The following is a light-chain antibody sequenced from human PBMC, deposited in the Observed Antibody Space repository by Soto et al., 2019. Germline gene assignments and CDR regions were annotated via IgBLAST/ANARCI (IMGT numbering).Light chain of an antibody. V-gene: IGKV1-12*01. J-gene: IGKJ2*01. CDR1: QDIARW. Sequence: DIQMTQSPSSVSASVGDRVTITCRASQDIARWLAWYQQKPGKAPKILIYSANMLQSGVPSRFSGSGSGTDFTLTISSLQPEDFATYYCQEANNFPPYTFGQGTKVEI. CDR3: QEANNFPPYT. CDR2: SAN.